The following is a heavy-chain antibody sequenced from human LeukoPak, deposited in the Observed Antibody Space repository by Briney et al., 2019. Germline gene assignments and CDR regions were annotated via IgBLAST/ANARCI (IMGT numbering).Heavy chain of an antibody. Sequence: SETLSLTCTVSGGSISSYYWSWIRQPPGTGLEWIGYIYYSGSTNYNPSLKSRVTISVDTSKNQFSLKLSSVTAADTAMYYCTRVISHGYSDSWGQGTLVTVSS. CDR2: IYYSGST. J-gene: IGHJ4*02. CDR1: GGSISSYY. CDR3: TRVISHGYSDS. V-gene: IGHV4-59*01. D-gene: IGHD3-16*02.